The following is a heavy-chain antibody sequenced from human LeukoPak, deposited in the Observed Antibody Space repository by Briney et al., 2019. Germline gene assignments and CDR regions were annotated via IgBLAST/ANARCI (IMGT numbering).Heavy chain of an antibody. J-gene: IGHJ4*02. V-gene: IGHV3-7*01. CDR3: VSQEVVPH. CDR1: GFSFTNYW. CDR2: VKEDGTTK. D-gene: IGHD2-15*01. Sequence: PGGSLRLSCAASGFSFTNYWMSWVRQAPGKGLEWVANVKEDGTTKQYVDSVKGRFTISRYNAKNSLYLQMDSLRAEDTAVYYCVSQEVVPHWGQGTLVSVSS.